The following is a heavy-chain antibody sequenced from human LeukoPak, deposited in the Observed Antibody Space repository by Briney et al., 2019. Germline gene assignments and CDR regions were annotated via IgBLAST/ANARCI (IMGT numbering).Heavy chain of an antibody. J-gene: IGHJ6*02. V-gene: IGHV3-33*01. CDR3: ARDPTTLDDHGGEYYYYGMDV. CDR2: IWYDGSKK. D-gene: IGHD1-14*01. CDR1: GFALSSYG. Sequence: PAGSLTLPCAASGFALSSYGVHWVRRAPGKELEWVAVIWYDGSKKYYADSVKGRFTISRDNSKNTLYLQMNSLRAEDTAVYYCARDPTTLDDHGGEYYYYGMDVWGQGTTVTVSS.